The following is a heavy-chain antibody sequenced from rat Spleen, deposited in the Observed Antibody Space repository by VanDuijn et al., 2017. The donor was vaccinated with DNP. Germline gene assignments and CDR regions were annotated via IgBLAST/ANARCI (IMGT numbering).Heavy chain of an antibody. CDR2: ISYDGSRT. V-gene: IGHV5-7*01. CDR3: GKNTGYYFDH. Sequence: EVHLVESGGGLVQPGRSLKLSCAASGFTFSDYNMAWVRQAPKKGLEWVATISYDGSRTYYRDSVQGRFTISRDNAKSTLYLQMNSLKSEDTATYYCGKNTGYYFDHWGQGVMVTVSS. D-gene: IGHD4-1*01. J-gene: IGHJ2*01. CDR1: GFTFSDYN.